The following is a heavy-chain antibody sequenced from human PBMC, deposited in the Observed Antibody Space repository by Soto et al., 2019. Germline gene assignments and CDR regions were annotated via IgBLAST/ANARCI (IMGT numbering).Heavy chain of an antibody. CDR1: GYTFTSYA. V-gene: IGHV1-3*05. CDR2: INAGNGNT. J-gene: IGHJ4*02. Sequence: QVQLVQSGAEEKKPGASVKVSCKASGYTFTSYAMHWVRQAPGQRLEWMGWINAGNGNTKYSQKFQGRVTITRDTSGATPTGGWGGLRSKDPVVYYWARAGGVVTAPDYWAREPLATFPP. D-gene: IGHD2-15*01. CDR3: ARAGGVVTAPDY.